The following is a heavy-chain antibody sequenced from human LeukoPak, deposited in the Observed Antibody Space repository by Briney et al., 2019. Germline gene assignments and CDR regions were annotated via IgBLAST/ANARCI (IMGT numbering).Heavy chain of an antibody. D-gene: IGHD2-21*02. V-gene: IGHV4-4*09. CDR1: GGSISSYY. Sequence: PSETLSLTCSVSGGSISSYYWRWIRQPPGKGLEWIGYIYTSGSTNYDPSLKSRVTISVDTSKNQFSLKLSSVTAADTAVYYCARQLVVVTGGWFDPWGQGTLVTVSS. CDR3: ARQLVVVTGGWFDP. J-gene: IGHJ5*02. CDR2: IYTSGST.